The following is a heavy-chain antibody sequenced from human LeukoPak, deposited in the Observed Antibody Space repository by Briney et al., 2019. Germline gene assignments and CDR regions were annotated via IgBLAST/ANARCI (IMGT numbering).Heavy chain of an antibody. D-gene: IGHD2-2*01. V-gene: IGHV3-23*01. CDR3: AKHWSYCSTTSCFFNYYYYYMDV. Sequence: PGGSLRLSCAASGFTFSAYGMSWVRQSPRKGLEWVSGVSGADGTTYYADFVKGRFTISRDNSKSTLYLQMNNLRAEDTAVYYCAKHWSYCSTTSCFFNYYYYYMDVWGKGTTVTVSS. J-gene: IGHJ6*03. CDR2: VSGADGTT. CDR1: GFTFSAYG.